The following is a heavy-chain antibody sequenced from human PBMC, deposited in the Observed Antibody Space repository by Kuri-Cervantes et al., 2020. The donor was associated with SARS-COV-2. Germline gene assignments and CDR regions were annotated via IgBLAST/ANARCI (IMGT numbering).Heavy chain of an antibody. V-gene: IGHV3-23*01. D-gene: IGHD6-13*01. J-gene: IGHJ6*02. CDR3: AKGVAAVDTAGGTYYYHGMDV. CDR2: ISARGGGT. Sequence: GESLKISCAASGFTFSSYVMSWVRQAPGKGLEWVSGISARGGGTYYGDSVKGRCTISRDNSKNILYLQMHSLRAEDTAIYYCAKGVAAVDTAGGTYYYHGMDVWGQETTVTVSS. CDR1: GFTFSSYV.